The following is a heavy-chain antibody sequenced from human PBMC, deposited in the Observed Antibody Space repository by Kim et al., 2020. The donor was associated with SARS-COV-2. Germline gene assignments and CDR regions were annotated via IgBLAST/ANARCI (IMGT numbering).Heavy chain of an antibody. V-gene: IGHV3-74*01. Sequence: GGSLRLSCAASGFTFSEYWMHWVRQAPGKGLVWVSRIIPDGRSTSYADSVKGRFTISRDNAKNTLYLQMNSLRAEDTAVYYCASGLTPGQYRGQGTLVTVSS. CDR2: IIPDGRST. D-gene: IGHD2-15*01. J-gene: IGHJ4*02. CDR1: GFTFSEYW. CDR3: ASGLTPGQY.